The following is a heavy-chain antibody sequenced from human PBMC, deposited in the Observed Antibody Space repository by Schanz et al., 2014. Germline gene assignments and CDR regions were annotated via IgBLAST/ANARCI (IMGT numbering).Heavy chain of an antibody. CDR1: GFTFSSYA. CDR3: VRVSFADPRLYRGMDRDIDY. J-gene: IGHJ4*02. D-gene: IGHD5-18*01. CDR2: ITYNGGTI. Sequence: EVQLAESGGGLVQPGGSLRLSCAASGFTFSSYAMSWVRQAPGKGLEWISYITYNGGTISYADSLKGRFTISRDNAKNTLYLQMNSLRPEDTAVYYCVRVSFADPRLYRGMDRDIDYWGQGTLVTVSS. V-gene: IGHV3-48*04.